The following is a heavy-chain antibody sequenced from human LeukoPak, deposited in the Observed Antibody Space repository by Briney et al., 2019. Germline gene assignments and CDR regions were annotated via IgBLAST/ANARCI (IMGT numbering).Heavy chain of an antibody. CDR1: GGSISSYY. CDR3: ARDYNGSTRFDP. CDR2: ISYSGNT. Sequence: SETLSLTCTLSGGSISSYYWSWVRQPPGKGLEWIGYISYSGNTNYNPSLKSRVTISVDTSKNQFSLKLSSVTAADTAVYYCARDYNGSTRFDPWGQGTLVTVSS. J-gene: IGHJ5*02. D-gene: IGHD3-10*01. V-gene: IGHV4-59*01.